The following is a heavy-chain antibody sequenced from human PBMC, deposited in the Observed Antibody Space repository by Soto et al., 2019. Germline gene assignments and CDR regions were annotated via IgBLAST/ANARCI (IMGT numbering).Heavy chain of an antibody. Sequence: SETLSLTCTVSCVSISNGAYDWTWIRQPPGKCLEWIGYIYHSGSTYYSPSLKSRVTISVDRSKNQFPLKLSSVTAADTAVYYGARGVTTVTTIDYWGQGTLVTVSS. J-gene: IGHJ4*02. V-gene: IGHV4-30-2*01. CDR1: CVSISNGAYD. D-gene: IGHD4-17*01. CDR2: IYHSGST. CDR3: ARGVTTVTTIDY.